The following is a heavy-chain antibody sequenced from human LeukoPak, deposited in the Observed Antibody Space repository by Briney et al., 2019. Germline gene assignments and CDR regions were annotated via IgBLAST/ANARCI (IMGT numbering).Heavy chain of an antibody. CDR3: ARFRGAIDC. V-gene: IGHV4-39*01. Sequence: SETLSLTCTVSGGSISSSSYYWGWIRQPPGKGLEWIGSIHYSGSTYYNPSLKSRVTISVDTSKNQFSLKLSSVTAADTAVYYCARFRGAIDCWGQGTLVTVSS. J-gene: IGHJ4*02. CDR2: IHYSGST. CDR1: GGSISSSSYY. D-gene: IGHD3-10*01.